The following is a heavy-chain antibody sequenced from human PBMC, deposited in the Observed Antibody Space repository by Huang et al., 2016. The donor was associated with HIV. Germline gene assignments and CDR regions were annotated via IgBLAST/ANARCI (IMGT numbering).Heavy chain of an antibody. CDR1: GDSISSSNYY. Sequence: QVQLQESGPGLVNPSETLSLTCAVSGDSISSSNYYWGWLRQPPGKGLGWIGRVYYSGKTYYMPSLKSRVTISVDTAKNQFSLKLTSVTAADTAVYCCARHDIYCSDGSCSGFDYWGQGALVIVSS. D-gene: IGHD2-15*01. CDR3: ARHDIYCSDGSCSGFDY. V-gene: IGHV4-39*01. CDR2: VYYSGKT. J-gene: IGHJ4*02.